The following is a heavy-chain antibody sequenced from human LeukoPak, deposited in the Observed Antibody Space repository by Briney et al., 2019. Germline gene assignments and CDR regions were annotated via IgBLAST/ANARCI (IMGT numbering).Heavy chain of an antibody. CDR2: INEAGSVT. V-gene: IGHV3-7*01. J-gene: IGHJ3*02. CDR1: GFTFSSYG. Sequence: GGSLRLSCAASGFTFSSYGMHWVRQAPGKGLEWLANINEAGSVTNYVHSVRGRFTISRDNAKDSLYLQMNSLRAEDTAVYYCARDVNGDTDAFDIWGQGTMVTVSS. CDR3: ARDVNGDTDAFDI.